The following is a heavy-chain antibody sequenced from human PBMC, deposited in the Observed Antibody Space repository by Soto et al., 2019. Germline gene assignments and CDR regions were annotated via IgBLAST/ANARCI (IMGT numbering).Heavy chain of an antibody. CDR3: ARGFLGAYYYYGMNV. V-gene: IGHV1-2*02. D-gene: IGHD3-3*01. Sequence: ASVKVSCKASGYTFTGYYMHWVRQAPGQGLEWMGWINPNSGGTNYAQKFQGRVTMTRDTSISTAYMELSRLRSDDTAVYYCARGFLGAYYYYGMNVWGQGTTVTVS. CDR2: INPNSGGT. J-gene: IGHJ6*02. CDR1: GYTFTGYY.